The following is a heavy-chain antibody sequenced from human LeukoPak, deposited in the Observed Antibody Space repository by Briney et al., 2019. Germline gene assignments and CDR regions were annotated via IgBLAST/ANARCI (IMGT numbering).Heavy chain of an antibody. CDR1: GFTFTSYD. V-gene: IGHV1-8*01. J-gene: IGHJ5*02. CDR3: VRDGEGAAISVNYWFDP. D-gene: IGHD2-2*02. CDR2: MNPNNGST. Sequence: ASVKVSCKASGFTFTSYDINWVRQASGQGLEWMGWMNPNNGSTGYAQKFQGRVTMTRDTSINTAYMELRGLRSEDTAVYYCVRDGEGAAISVNYWFDPWGQGTLVTVSS.